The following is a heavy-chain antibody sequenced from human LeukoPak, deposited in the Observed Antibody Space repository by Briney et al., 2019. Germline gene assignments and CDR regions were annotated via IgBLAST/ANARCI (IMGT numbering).Heavy chain of an antibody. Sequence: GGSLRMSFAASGLTFSNYALSWVGKGPGQGLNWFSAIVVSGSSTYYADSVKGRFTISRDNSKNTLYLQLNRLRAEDTAVYYCAKWGDYDILTGYYDSDYWGQGTLVTVSS. CDR2: IVVSGSST. CDR3: AKWGDYDILTGYYDSDY. D-gene: IGHD3-9*01. CDR1: GLTFSNYA. J-gene: IGHJ4*02. V-gene: IGHV3-23*01.